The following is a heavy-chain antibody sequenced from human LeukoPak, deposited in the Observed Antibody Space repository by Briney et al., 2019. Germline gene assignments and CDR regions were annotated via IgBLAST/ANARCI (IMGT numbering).Heavy chain of an antibody. D-gene: IGHD3-3*01. V-gene: IGHV4-59*01. CDR1: GGSISSYY. J-gene: IGHJ3*02. CDR3: ASRLRFLECLVFDI. CDR2: IYYSGST. Sequence: PSETLSLTCTVSGGSISSYYWSWIRQPPGKGLEWIGYIYYSGSTNYNPSLKSRVTISVDTSKNQFSLKLSSVTAADTAVYYCASRLRFLECLVFDIWGQGTMVTVSS.